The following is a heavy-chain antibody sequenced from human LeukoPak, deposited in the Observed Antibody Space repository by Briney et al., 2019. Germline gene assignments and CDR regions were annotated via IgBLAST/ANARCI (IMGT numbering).Heavy chain of an antibody. CDR2: IYYSGST. CDR1: GGSISSYY. Sequence: SETLSLTCTVSGGSISSYYWSWIRQPPGKGLEWIGYIYYSGSTNYNPSLKSRVTISVDTSKNQFSLKLSSVTAADTAVYYCAGAVAGLGSSWYFDLWGRGTLVTVSS. J-gene: IGHJ2*01. D-gene: IGHD6-19*01. CDR3: AGAVAGLGSSWYFDL. V-gene: IGHV4-59*01.